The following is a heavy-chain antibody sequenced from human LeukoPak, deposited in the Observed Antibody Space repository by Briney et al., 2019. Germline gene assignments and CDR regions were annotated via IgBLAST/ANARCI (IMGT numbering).Heavy chain of an antibody. V-gene: IGHV4-31*03. J-gene: IGHJ5*02. Sequence: SETLSLTCTVSGGSISSGGYYWSWIRQHPGKGLEWIGYIYYSGSTYYNPSLKSRVTISVDTSKNQFSLKLSSVTAADTAVYYCARGLGYCSGGCCYVSWFDPWGQGTLVTVSS. D-gene: IGHD2-15*01. CDR3: ARGLGYCSGGCCYVSWFDP. CDR1: GGSISSGGYY. CDR2: IYYSGST.